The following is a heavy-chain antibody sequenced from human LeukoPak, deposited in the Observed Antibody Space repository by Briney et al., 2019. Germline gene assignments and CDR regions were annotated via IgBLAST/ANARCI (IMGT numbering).Heavy chain of an antibody. J-gene: IGHJ5*02. D-gene: IGHD2-2*01. CDR1: GGTFSSYA. CDR3: AREILVPAANFPRVWWFDP. V-gene: IGHV1-69*13. CDR2: IIPIFGTA. Sequence: ASVKVSCKASGGTFSSYAISWVRQAPGQGLEWMGGIIPIFGTANYAQKFQGRVTITADESTSTAYMELSSLRSEDTAVYYCAREILVPAANFPRVWWFDPWGQGTLVTVSS.